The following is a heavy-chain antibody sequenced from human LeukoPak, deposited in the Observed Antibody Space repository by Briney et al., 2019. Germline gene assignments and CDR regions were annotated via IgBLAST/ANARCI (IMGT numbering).Heavy chain of an antibody. V-gene: IGHV1-18*01. D-gene: IGHD3-22*01. CDR1: GYTFTSYG. J-gene: IGHJ4*02. Sequence: ASVKVSCKASGYTFTSYGISWVRQAPGQGLEWMGWISAYNGNTNYAQKFQGRVTITADESTSTAYMELSSLRSEDTAVYYCARDSGAYYYDSSGPLDYWGQGTLVTVSS. CDR3: ARDSGAYYYDSSGPLDY. CDR2: ISAYNGNT.